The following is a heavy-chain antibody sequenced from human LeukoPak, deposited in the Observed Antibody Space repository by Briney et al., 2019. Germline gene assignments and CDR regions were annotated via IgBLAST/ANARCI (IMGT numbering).Heavy chain of an antibody. CDR3: ARLRANYYMDV. CDR1: GGSTSSSSYY. Sequence: SETLSLICTVSGGSTSSSSYYWGWIRQPPGKGLEWIGSIYYSGSTYYNPSLKSRVTISVDTSKNQFSLKLSSVTAADTAVYYCARLRANYYMDVWGKGTTVTISS. V-gene: IGHV4-39*01. CDR2: IYYSGST. J-gene: IGHJ6*03.